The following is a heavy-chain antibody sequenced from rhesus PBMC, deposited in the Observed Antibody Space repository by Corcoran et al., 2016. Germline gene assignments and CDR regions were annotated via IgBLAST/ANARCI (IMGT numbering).Heavy chain of an antibody. Sequence: EVQLVESGGGLVQPGGSLRLSCAASGFTFSSYDMNWVRQALEKGLEWVSSICKTVKTIIYADSVKGRFTISRDNAKNSLSLQMNSLKTEDTAVYYCTSEYSNYPYGLDSWGQGVVVTVSS. D-gene: IGHD4-23*01. CDR3: TSEYSNYPYGLDS. CDR1: GFTFSSYD. CDR2: ICKTVKTI. V-gene: IGHV3S4*01. J-gene: IGHJ6*01.